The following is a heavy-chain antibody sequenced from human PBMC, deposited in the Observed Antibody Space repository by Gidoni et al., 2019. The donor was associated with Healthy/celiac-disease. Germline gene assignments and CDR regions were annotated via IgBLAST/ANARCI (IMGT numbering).Heavy chain of an antibody. Sequence: WAESGFTFSNAWMSWVRQAPGKGLEWVGRIKRKTDGGTTDYAAPVKGRFTISREDSKNTLYLQMNSLKTEDTAVYYCTTGTEGDYYYYYGMDVWGQGTTVTVSS. CDR1: GFTFSNAW. J-gene: IGHJ6*02. CDR2: IKRKTDGGTT. CDR3: TTGTEGDYYYYYGMDV. V-gene: IGHV3-15*01. D-gene: IGHD3-16*01.